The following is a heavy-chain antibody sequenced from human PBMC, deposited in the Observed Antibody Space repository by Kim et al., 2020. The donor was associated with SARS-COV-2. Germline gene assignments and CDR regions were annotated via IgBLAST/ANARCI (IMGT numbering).Heavy chain of an antibody. V-gene: IGHV4-39*01. CDR3: ARRLRPGIAVAGRVDY. J-gene: IGHJ4*02. Sequence: SLTSRVTISVDTSKNQFSLKLSSVTAADTAVYYCARRLRPGIAVAGRVDYWGQGTLVTVSS. D-gene: IGHD6-19*01.